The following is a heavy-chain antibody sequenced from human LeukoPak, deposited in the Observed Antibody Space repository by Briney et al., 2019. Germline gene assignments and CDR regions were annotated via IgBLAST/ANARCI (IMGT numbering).Heavy chain of an antibody. CDR2: ISSSSSYI. D-gene: IGHD2-15*01. Sequence: GGSLRLSCAASGFTFSSYSMNWVRQAPGKGLEWVSSISSSSSYIYYADSVKGRFTISRDNAKNSLYLQMNSLRAEDTAVYYCARDSEYCSGGSCYSDSYYYYGMDVWGKRTTVTVSS. V-gene: IGHV3-21*01. CDR3: ARDSEYCSGGSCYSDSYYYYGMDV. CDR1: GFTFSSYS. J-gene: IGHJ6*04.